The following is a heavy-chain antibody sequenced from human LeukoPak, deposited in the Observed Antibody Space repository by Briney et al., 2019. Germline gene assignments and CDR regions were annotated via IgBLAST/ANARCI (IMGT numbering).Heavy chain of an antibody. CDR3: AKYMVRGVIRPEYFDY. Sequence: GGSLRLSCAAYGFTFSSNAMSWVRQAPGKGLEWVSAISGSGGSTYYADSVKGRFNISRDNSKNTLYLQMNSLRAEDTAVYYCAKYMVRGVIRPEYFDYWGQGTLVTVSS. CDR1: GFTFSSNA. CDR2: ISGSGGST. D-gene: IGHD3-10*01. J-gene: IGHJ4*02. V-gene: IGHV3-23*01.